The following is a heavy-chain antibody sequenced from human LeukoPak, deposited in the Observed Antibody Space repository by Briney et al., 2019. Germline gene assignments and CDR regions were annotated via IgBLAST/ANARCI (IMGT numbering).Heavy chain of an antibody. CDR3: ARRSVGTTPQPTDC. CDR1: XXXXSAXS. CDR2: IAYDEINK. Sequence: SXXLSCAASXXXXSAXSMRWVXQXQSKGXEWXAVIAYDEINKYYADSVKGRFTISRDNSKNTVYLQMSSLRAEDTAVYYCARRSVGTTPQPTDCWGQGTLVTVSS. J-gene: IGHJ4*02. V-gene: IGHV3-30-3*01. D-gene: IGHD1-26*01.